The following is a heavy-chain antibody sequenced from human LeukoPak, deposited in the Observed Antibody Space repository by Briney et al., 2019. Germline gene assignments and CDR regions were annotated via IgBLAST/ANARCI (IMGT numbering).Heavy chain of an antibody. J-gene: IGHJ6*03. CDR2: ISGGSA. Sequence: PGGSLRLSCAASGFTFSSYAMSWVRQAPGKGLEWVSAISGGSAEYADTMQVRFSISIDNPKSTLYLQMNSLRAEDTAVYYCAKDRSSRYDFWSGSFSHYYYYYMAVWGKGTTVTVS. D-gene: IGHD3-3*01. CDR1: GFTFSSYA. CDR3: AKDRSSRYDFWSGSFSHYYYYYMAV. V-gene: IGHV3-23*01.